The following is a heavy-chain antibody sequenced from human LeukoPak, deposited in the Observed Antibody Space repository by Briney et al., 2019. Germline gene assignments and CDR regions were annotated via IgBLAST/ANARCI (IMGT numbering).Heavy chain of an antibody. J-gene: IGHJ4*02. CDR1: GFTLVDYA. CDR2: IRSRVYGAQT. CDR3: VGLGDVSEYYFDH. D-gene: IGHD3-10*01. V-gene: IGHV3-49*04. Sequence: GGALRLSCAGSGFTLVDYALSCVPQAPGKGGEWGCFIRSRVYGAQTTYAPSVRGRLTTSRGVCKIIAYLQMNSLKTEDRAVEDRVGLGDVSEYYFDHWGQGTLVTVSS.